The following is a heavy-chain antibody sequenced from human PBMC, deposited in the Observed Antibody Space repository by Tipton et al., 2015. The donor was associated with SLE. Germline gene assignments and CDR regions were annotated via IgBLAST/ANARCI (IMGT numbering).Heavy chain of an antibody. CDR3: ANALLDYFDY. CDR1: GFTFSIYS. V-gene: IGHV3-30*04. J-gene: IGHJ4*02. D-gene: IGHD2-15*01. CDR2: ISYDGSNK. Sequence: SLRLSCAASGFTFSIYSMHWVRQAPGKGLEWVAVISYDGSNKYYADSVKGRFTISRDNSKNTLYLQMNSLRAEDTAVYYCANALLDYFDYWGQGTLVTVSS.